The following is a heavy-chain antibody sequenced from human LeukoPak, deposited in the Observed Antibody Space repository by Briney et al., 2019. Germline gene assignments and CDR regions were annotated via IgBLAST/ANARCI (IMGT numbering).Heavy chain of an antibody. Sequence: EASVKVSCKAYGYTFTSYYMHWVRQAPGQGLEWMGWINPNSGDTNYSQKFQGRVSMTRDTSINTAYMELSRLTSDDTAVYYCARGLYSSGWTDAFDIWGQGTMVTVSS. CDR2: INPNSGDT. CDR1: GYTFTSYY. V-gene: IGHV1-2*02. D-gene: IGHD6-19*01. CDR3: ARGLYSSGWTDAFDI. J-gene: IGHJ3*02.